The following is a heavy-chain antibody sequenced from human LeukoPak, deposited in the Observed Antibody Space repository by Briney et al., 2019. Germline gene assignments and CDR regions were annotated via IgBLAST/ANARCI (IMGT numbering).Heavy chain of an antibody. CDR2: IYYSGST. J-gene: IGHJ6*02. CDR3: ARRGSTSHYYYYGMDV. D-gene: IGHD2-2*01. V-gene: IGHV4-39*01. CDR1: GGSISSSSYY. Sequence: SETLSLTCTVSGGSISSSSYYWGWLRQPPGKGLGWGGSIYYSGSTYYNPSLKSRVTISVDTSKNQFSLKLSSVTAADTAVYHCARRGSTSHYYYYGMDVWGQGTTVTVSS.